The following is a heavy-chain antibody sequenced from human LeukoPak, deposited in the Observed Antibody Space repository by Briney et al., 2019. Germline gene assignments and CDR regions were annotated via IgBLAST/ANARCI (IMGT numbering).Heavy chain of an antibody. CDR2: IYYSGST. J-gene: IGHJ3*02. Sequence: SETLSLTCTVSGGSISSYYWSWIRQPPGKGLEWIGYIYYSGSTNYNPSLKSRVTISVDTSKNQFSLKLSSVTAADTAVYYCAREERWLQKRGAYDAFDIWGQGTMVTVSS. CDR3: AREERWLQKRGAYDAFDI. D-gene: IGHD5-24*01. CDR1: GGSISSYY. V-gene: IGHV4-59*01.